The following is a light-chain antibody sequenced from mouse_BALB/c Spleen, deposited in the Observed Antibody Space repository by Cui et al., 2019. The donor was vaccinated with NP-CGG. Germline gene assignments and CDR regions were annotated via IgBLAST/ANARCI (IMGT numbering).Light chain of an antibody. Sequence: QAVVTQESALTTSPGETVTLTCRSSTGAVTTSNYPNWVQEQPHHLFTRLIGCSNKRAPGVPARFSGSLIGDKAALTITGAQTEDEAIYFCALWYSNHWVFGGGTKLTVL. V-gene: IGLV1*01. CDR3: ALWYSNHWV. J-gene: IGLJ1*01. CDR1: TGAVTTSNY. CDR2: CSN.